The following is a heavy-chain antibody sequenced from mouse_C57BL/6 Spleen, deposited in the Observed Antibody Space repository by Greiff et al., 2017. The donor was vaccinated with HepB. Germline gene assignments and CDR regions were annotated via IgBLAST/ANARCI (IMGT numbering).Heavy chain of an antibody. Sequence: EVQLQQSGPELVKPGASVKIPCKASGYTFTDYNMDWVKQSHGKSLEWIGDINPNNGGTIYNQKFKGKATLTVDKSSSTAYMELRSLTSEDTAVYYCARKTEGHYYAMDYWGQGTSVTVSS. CDR2: INPNNGGT. D-gene: IGHD3-2*01. CDR1: GYTFTDYN. CDR3: ARKTEGHYYAMDY. V-gene: IGHV1-18*01. J-gene: IGHJ4*01.